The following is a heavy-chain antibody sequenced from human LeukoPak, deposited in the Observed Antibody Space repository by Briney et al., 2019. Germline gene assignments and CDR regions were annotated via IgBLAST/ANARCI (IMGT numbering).Heavy chain of an antibody. J-gene: IGHJ3*02. CDR2: ISYDGSNK. CDR3: AKEGPYDFWSGHASAFDI. CDR1: GFTFSSYA. D-gene: IGHD3-3*01. Sequence: GGSLRLSCAASGFTFSSYAMHWVRQAPGKGLEWVAVISYDGSNKYYADSVKGRFTISRDNSKNTLYLQIDSLRAEDTAVYYCAKEGPYDFWSGHASAFDIWGQGTKVTVSS. V-gene: IGHV3-30-3*01.